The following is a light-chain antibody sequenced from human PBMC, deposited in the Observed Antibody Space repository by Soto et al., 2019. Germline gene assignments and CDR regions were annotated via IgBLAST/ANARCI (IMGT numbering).Light chain of an antibody. V-gene: IGKV3-20*01. Sequence: EVVLTQSPGTLSLSPGGRATLSCRASQSVGNSFVAWYQQKPGQPPRLLIYDTSKRATGIPDRFSGSVSGTDFTLSISRVEPEDFAVFYCQQYGTSEIIVGQGKRLEIK. CDR2: DTS. J-gene: IGKJ5*01. CDR1: QSVGNSF. CDR3: QQYGTSEII.